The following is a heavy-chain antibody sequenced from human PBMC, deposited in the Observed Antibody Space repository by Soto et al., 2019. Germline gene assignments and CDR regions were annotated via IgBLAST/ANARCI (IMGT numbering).Heavy chain of an antibody. D-gene: IGHD2-21*01. Sequence: QVQLVESGGGVVQPGRSLRLSCAASGFTFSIYAMHWVRQAPGKGLEWVAVISYDGSNKYYAASVKGRFTISRDNSKKAVHLQMNSLRAEDSAVYYCAREYSDGWFDPWGQGTLVTVSS. J-gene: IGHJ5*02. V-gene: IGHV3-30-3*01. CDR3: AREYSDGWFDP. CDR1: GFTFSIYA. CDR2: ISYDGSNK.